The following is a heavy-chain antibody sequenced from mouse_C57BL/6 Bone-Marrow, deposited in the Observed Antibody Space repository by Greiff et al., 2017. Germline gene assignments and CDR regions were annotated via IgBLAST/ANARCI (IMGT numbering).Heavy chain of an antibody. J-gene: IGHJ2*01. V-gene: IGHV14-4*01. CDR1: GFNIKDDY. CDR3: TTPSTMITTVDY. D-gene: IGHD2-4*01. Sequence: EVQLQQSGAELVRPGASVKLSCTASGFNIKDDYMHWVKQRPEQGLEWIGWIDPENGDTEYDSKFQGKATITADTSSNTAYLQRSSLTSEDTALYYCTTPSTMITTVDYWGQGTTLTVSS. CDR2: IDPENGDT.